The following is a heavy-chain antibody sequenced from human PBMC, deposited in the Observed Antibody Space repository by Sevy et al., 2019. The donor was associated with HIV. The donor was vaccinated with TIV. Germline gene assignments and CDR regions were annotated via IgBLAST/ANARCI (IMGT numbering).Heavy chain of an antibody. V-gene: IGHV4-34*01. J-gene: IGHJ4*02. CDR3: ATRRGRLSFDY. CDR1: TGSFSGYY. Sequence: SETLSLTCVVYTGSFSGYYWSWIRQPPGKGLEWIGEINHSGSTNYNPSLKSRVTISAVTSKNQFSLKLSSVTAADTAVYYCATRRGRLSFDYWGQGTLVTVSS. CDR2: INHSGST.